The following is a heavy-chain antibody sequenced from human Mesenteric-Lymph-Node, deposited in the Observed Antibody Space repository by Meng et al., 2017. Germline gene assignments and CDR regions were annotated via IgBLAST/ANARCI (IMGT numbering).Heavy chain of an antibody. J-gene: IGHJ4*02. CDR1: GRSHG. D-gene: IGHD3-10*01. CDR2: ISHDGSYR. V-gene: IGHV3-30*19. Sequence: GESLNTSCAGSGRSHGIHWVRRAPGRGLEWVAVISHDGSYRSYTDPVKGRFTISRDSSMNTIFLQMNSLRAEDTAVYYCARPRGPGEGGVRYFDYWGQGTLVTVSS. CDR3: ARPRGPGEGGVRYFDY.